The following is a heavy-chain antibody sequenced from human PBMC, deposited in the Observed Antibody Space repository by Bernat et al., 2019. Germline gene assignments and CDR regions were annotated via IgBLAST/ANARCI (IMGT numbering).Heavy chain of an antibody. CDR1: GGSISSSNW. CDR2: IYHSGST. Sequence: QVQLQESGPGLVKSSGTLSLTCAVSGGSISSSNWWSWVRQPPGKGLEWIGEIYHSGSTNYNPSLKSRATISVDKSKNQFSLNLSAVTAADTAVYYCARDAVAVEIAATPTQTWLLGGNNWFDPWGQGTLVTVSP. D-gene: IGHD2-15*01. CDR3: ARDAVAVEIAATPTQTWLLGGNNWFDP. V-gene: IGHV4-4*02. J-gene: IGHJ5*02.